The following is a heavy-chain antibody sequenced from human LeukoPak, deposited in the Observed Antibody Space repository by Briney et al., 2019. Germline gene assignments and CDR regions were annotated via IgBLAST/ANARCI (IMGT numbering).Heavy chain of an antibody. CDR3: AADLSNPRMGASYLDS. V-gene: IGHV1-58*01. J-gene: IGHJ4*02. CDR2: IIVGSGAT. D-gene: IGHD3-16*01. Sequence: SVKVSCTASGFTSTNFAVQWVRQARGQRLEWIGWIIVGSGATKCAQDFQERVTITRDLSTSTLYMELRSLTSEDTAVYYCAADLSNPRMGASYLDSWGQGTLVTVSS. CDR1: GFTSTNFA.